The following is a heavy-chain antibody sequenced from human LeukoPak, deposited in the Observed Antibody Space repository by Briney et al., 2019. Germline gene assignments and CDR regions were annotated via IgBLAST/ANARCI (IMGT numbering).Heavy chain of an antibody. CDR2: IYYSEST. CDR3: ARGSGWYLP. CDR1: GGSITSYS. Sequence: PSESLSLTCTVSGGSITSYSWTWIRQPPGKGLEWIGYIYYSESTNYNPSLKSRVTISVDTSKNQFSLKLSSVTAADTAVYYCARGSGWYLPWGQGTLVTVSS. V-gene: IGHV4-59*01. J-gene: IGHJ5*02. D-gene: IGHD6-19*01.